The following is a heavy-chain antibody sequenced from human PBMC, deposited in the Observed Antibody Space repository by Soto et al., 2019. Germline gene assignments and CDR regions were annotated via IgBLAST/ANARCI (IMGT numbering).Heavy chain of an antibody. V-gene: IGHV4-59*01. J-gene: IGHJ6*02. Sequence: QVQLQESGPGLVKPSETLSLTCTVSGGSISDDYWSWIRQTPGKELEWIGYIHYSGSTNYNPSLKSRVTIPVDTSKNQLSVKLHSVTAADTAVYYCARDRLYPRYGMDVWGQGTTVTVSS. CDR3: ARDRLYPRYGMDV. CDR1: GGSISDDY. D-gene: IGHD2-2*02. CDR2: IHYSGST.